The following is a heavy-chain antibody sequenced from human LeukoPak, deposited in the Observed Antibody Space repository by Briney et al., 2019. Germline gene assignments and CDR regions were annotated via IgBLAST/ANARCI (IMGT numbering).Heavy chain of an antibody. Sequence: SETLSLTCAVYGGSFSGYYWSWIRQPPGKGLEWIGEINHSGSTNYNPSLKSRVTISVDTSKKQFSLKLSSVTAADTAVYYCARGPRRTYYYYGMDVWGQGTTVTVSS. D-gene: IGHD1-14*01. J-gene: IGHJ6*02. CDR3: ARGPRRTYYYYGMDV. CDR1: GGSFSGYY. CDR2: INHSGST. V-gene: IGHV4-34*01.